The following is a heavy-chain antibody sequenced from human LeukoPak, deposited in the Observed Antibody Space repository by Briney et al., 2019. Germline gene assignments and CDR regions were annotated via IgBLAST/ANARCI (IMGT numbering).Heavy chain of an antibody. CDR1: GGSISSYY. V-gene: IGHV4-59*08. CDR2: IHYSETT. D-gene: IGHD3-22*01. Sequence: SETLSLTCTVSGGSISSYYWSWIRQPPGKGLEWIGNIHYSETTYYNPSLKSRVTISVDRSKNQFSLKLSSVTAADTAVYYCARLYYDSRGYYWFDRWGQGTLVTVSS. CDR3: ARLYYDSRGYYWFDR. J-gene: IGHJ5*02.